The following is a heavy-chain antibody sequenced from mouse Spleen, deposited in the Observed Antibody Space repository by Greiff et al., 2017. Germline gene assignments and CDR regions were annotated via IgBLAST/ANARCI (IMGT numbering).Heavy chain of an antibody. CDR2: IDPANGNT. J-gene: IGHJ2*01. CDR1: GFNIKDTY. D-gene: IGHD1-1*01. V-gene: IGHV14-3*02. CDR3: ARSDYGSSLDY. Sequence: VQLQQSGAELVKPGASVKLSCTASGFNIKDTYMHWVKQRPEQGLEWIGRIDPANGNTKYDPKFQGKATITADTSSNTAYLQLSSLTSEDTAVYYCARSDYGSSLDYWGQGTTLTVSS.